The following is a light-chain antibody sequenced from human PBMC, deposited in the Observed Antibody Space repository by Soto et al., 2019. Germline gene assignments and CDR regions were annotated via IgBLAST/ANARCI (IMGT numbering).Light chain of an antibody. Sequence: DIQMTQSPSTLSASVGDRVTITCRASQSISSWLAWCQQKPGKAPKLLIYDASTLESGVPSRFTGRGSGTEFTLTISSLQPEDFATYYCQQYKSYSRMFGQGTKVDIK. J-gene: IGKJ1*01. CDR2: DAS. CDR3: QQYKSYSRM. V-gene: IGKV1-5*01. CDR1: QSISSW.